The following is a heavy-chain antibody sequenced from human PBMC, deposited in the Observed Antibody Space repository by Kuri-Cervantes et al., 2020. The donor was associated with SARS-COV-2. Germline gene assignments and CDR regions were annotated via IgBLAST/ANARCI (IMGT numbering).Heavy chain of an antibody. CDR2: IYTSGST. CDR1: GGSISSYY. D-gene: IGHD4-11*01. CDR3: ARVAESNYFGWYYYYMDV. J-gene: IGHJ6*03. Sequence: SETLSLTCTVSGGSISSYYWSWIRQPAGKGLEWIGRIYTSGSTNYNPSLKSRVTISVGTSKNQFSLRLRSVTAADTAVYYCARVAESNYFGWYYYYMDVWGEGTAVTVSS. V-gene: IGHV4-4*07.